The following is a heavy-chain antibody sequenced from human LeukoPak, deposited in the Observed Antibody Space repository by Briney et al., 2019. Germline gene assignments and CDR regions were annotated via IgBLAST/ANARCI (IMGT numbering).Heavy chain of an antibody. V-gene: IGHV3-7*01. CDR3: ARDDYGPAGY. J-gene: IGHJ4*02. CDR1: GFTFSNYW. Sequence: GGSLRLSCATSGFTFSNYWMSWVRQAPGKGLEWVANMNLDGSTKYCVDSVKGRFTISRDNAKNSLYLQMNSLTAEDTAVYYCARDDYGPAGYGGQGTLVTVSS. CDR2: MNLDGSTK. D-gene: IGHD4-17*01.